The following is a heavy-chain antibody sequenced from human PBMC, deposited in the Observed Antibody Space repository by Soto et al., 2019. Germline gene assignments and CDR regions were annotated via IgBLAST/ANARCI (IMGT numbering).Heavy chain of an antibody. Sequence: QVQLVESGGGLVEPGGSLRLSCVASGFIFTDYSMTWIRQAPGKGLEWVSYITTGGETTLYADSVNGRFTISRDNAKKALSLEMSSLRVDDTAVYYCARDPQRRDGYNFDSWGPGTLVTVSS. CDR2: ITTGGETT. D-gene: IGHD5-12*01. V-gene: IGHV3-11*01. CDR1: GFIFTDYS. CDR3: ARDPQRRDGYNFDS. J-gene: IGHJ4*02.